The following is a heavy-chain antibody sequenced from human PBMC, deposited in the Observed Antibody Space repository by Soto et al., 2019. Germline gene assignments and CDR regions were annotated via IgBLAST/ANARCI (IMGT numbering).Heavy chain of an antibody. J-gene: IGHJ4*02. D-gene: IGHD2-2*01. V-gene: IGHV3-23*01. CDR2: ISGSGGST. CDR3: AKDRYCSSTSCYAGFDY. Sequence: EVRLLESGGGLVQPGGSLRLSCAASGFTFTNYAMTWVRQAPGKGLEWVSGISGSGGSTHYADSVKGRFTISRDSSKSTLYLQMNSLRAEDTAVYYCAKDRYCSSTSCYAGFDYWGQGTLVTVSS. CDR1: GFTFTNYA.